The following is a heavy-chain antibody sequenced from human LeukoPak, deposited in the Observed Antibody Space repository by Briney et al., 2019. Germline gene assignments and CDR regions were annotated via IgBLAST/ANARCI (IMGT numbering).Heavy chain of an antibody. CDR3: ARAFGEPRGPYYYYCGMDV. CDR1: GYSFTSYW. J-gene: IGHJ6*02. V-gene: IGHV5-51*01. Sequence: GESLKISCKGSGYSFTSYWIGWVRQMPGKGLEWMGIINPGDSDTRYSPSFQGQVTISADKSISTAYLQWSSLKASDTAMYYCARAFGEPRGPYYYYCGMDVWGQGTTVTVSS. CDR2: INPGDSDT. D-gene: IGHD3-10*01.